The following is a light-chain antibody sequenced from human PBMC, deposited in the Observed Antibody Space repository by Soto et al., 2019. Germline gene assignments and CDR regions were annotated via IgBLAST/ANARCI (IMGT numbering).Light chain of an antibody. V-gene: IGLV1-47*01. CDR1: SSNIGGDF. Sequence: QSVLTQPPSASGTPGQRVTISCSGSSSNIGGDFVYWYQQLPGTAPKLLMYRNNHRPPGVPDRFTGSKSGTSASLAISGLRSEDEADYYCAAWDDNLSEVVFGGGTKLTVL. J-gene: IGLJ2*01. CDR2: RNN. CDR3: AAWDDNLSEVV.